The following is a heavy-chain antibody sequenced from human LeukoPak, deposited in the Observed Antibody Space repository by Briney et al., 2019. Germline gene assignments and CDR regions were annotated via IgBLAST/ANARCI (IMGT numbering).Heavy chain of an antibody. J-gene: IGHJ6*02. CDR1: GYTLTSYD. D-gene: IGHD3-22*01. CDR2: MNPNSGRT. V-gene: IGHV1-8*01. CDR3: TRGPFHYYYDSSGYPPSKGMDV. Sequence: ASVKVSCKASGYTLTSYDINWVRQATGQGLEWMGWMNPNSGRTGYAQNFQGRITITRNTSISTAYMELSSLRSEDTAVYYCTRGPFHYYYDSSGYPPSKGMDVWGQGTTVTVSS.